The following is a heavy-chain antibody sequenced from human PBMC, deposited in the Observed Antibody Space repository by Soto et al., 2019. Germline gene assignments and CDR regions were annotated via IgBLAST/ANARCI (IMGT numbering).Heavy chain of an antibody. CDR1: GFTFSLYS. D-gene: IGHD3-22*01. V-gene: IGHV3-21*01. J-gene: IGHJ4*02. CDR2: ITSSSSYI. CDR3: LSARSNDSRSGY. Sequence: GGSLRLSCAASGFTFSLYSMIWVRQAPGKGLEWVASITSSSSYIYYEDSLKGRFTISRDNAKNSLFLQLDSLRAEDTAVYFCLSARSNDSRSGYWGQGTLVTVSS.